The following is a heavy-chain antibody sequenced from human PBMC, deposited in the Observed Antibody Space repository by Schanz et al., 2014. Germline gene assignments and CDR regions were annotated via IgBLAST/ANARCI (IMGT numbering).Heavy chain of an antibody. D-gene: IGHD2-8*02. CDR2: ISDSGDTA. V-gene: IGHV3-23*01. Sequence: DVPLLESGGGLVQPGGSLRLSCAASGFTFTNYAMSWVRQAPGKGLEWVSLISDSGDTAYYADSVKGRFTISRDNFKGALYLQMSSLRAEDTAVYYCAKSLESCPGGRCSRGYFDYWGQGTLVTVSS. J-gene: IGHJ4*02. CDR1: GFTFTNYA. CDR3: AKSLESCPGGRCSRGYFDY.